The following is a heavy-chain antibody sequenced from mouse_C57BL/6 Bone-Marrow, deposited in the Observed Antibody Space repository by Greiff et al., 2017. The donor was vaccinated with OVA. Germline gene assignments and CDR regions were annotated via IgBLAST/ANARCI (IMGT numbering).Heavy chain of an antibody. CDR3: ARSELHYAMDY. Sequence: EVKLLESGPELVKPGASVKISCKASGYSFTGYYMHWVKQSHGNILDWIGYIYPYNGVSSYNQKFKGKATLTVDKSSSTAYMELRSLTSEDSAVYYCARSELHYAMDYWGQGTSVTVSS. D-gene: IGHD2-1*01. V-gene: IGHV1-31*01. J-gene: IGHJ4*01. CDR1: GYSFTGYY. CDR2: IYPYNGVS.